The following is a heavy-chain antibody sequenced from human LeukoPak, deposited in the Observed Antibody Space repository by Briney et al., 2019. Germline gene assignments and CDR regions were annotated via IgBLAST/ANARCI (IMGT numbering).Heavy chain of an antibody. CDR2: IYYSGST. J-gene: IGHJ5*02. D-gene: IGHD1-7*01. Sequence: SETLSLTCTVSGGSISSSSYYWGWIRQPPGKGLEWIGSIYYSGSTYYNPSLKSRVTISVDTSKNQFSLKLSSVTAADTAVYYCARPKTGTTRGGFDPWGQGTLVTVSS. V-gene: IGHV4-39*07. CDR3: ARPKTGTTRGGFDP. CDR1: GGSISSSSYY.